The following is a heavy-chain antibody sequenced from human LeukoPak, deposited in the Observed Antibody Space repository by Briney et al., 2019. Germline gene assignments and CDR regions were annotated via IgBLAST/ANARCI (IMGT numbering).Heavy chain of an antibody. V-gene: IGHV4-4*07. D-gene: IGHD1-1*01. Sequence: SETLSLTCTVSGGSISSYYWSWIRQPAGKGVEWIGRIYISGSTNYNPSLKSGVTMSVDTSKNQFSLKLSSVTAADTAVYYCARDRGTWNDDGFDYWGQGTLVTVSS. CDR1: GGSISSYY. CDR2: IYISGST. J-gene: IGHJ4*02. CDR3: ARDRGTWNDDGFDY.